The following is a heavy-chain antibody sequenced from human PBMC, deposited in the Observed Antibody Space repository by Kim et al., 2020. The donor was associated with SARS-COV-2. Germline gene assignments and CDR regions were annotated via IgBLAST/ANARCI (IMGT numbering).Heavy chain of an antibody. CDR2: ISSSSSDI. Sequence: GGSLRLSCAASGFTFSSYSMNWVRQAPGKGLEWVSSISSSSSDIYYADSVKGRFTISRDNAKNSLYLQMNSLRAEDTAVYYCASTYSSGWYEWYYFDYWGQGTLVTVSS. CDR3: ASTYSSGWYEWYYFDY. J-gene: IGHJ4*02. V-gene: IGHV3-21*01. D-gene: IGHD6-19*01. CDR1: GFTFSSYS.